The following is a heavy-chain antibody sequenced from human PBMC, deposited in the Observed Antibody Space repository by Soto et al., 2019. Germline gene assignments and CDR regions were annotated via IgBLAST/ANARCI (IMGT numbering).Heavy chain of an antibody. Sequence: SVKVSCKASGGTFSSYAISWVRQAPGQGLEWIGGIIPIFGTANYAQKFQGRVTITADESTSTAYMELSSLRSEDTAVYYCARVGISGPYSSSWYYYYYYGMDVWAQGTTVTVSS. V-gene: IGHV1-69*13. CDR3: ARVGISGPYSSSWYYYYYYGMDV. J-gene: IGHJ6*02. CDR2: IIPIFGTA. D-gene: IGHD6-13*01. CDR1: GGTFSSYA.